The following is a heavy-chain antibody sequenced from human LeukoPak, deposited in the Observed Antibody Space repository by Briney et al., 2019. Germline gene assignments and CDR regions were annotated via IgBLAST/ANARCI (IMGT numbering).Heavy chain of an antibody. CDR2: ISGSGGST. Sequence: LSGGSLRLSCAASGFTFSSYAMSWVRQAPGKGLEWVSAISGSGGSTYYADSVKGRFTISRDSSKNTLYLQMNSLRAEDTAVYYCAKDFSYDSSGYSLAFDYWGQGTLVTVSS. CDR1: GFTFSSYA. D-gene: IGHD3-22*01. V-gene: IGHV3-23*01. CDR3: AKDFSYDSSGYSLAFDY. J-gene: IGHJ4*02.